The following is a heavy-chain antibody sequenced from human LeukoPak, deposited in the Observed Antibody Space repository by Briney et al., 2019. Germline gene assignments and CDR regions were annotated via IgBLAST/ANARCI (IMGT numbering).Heavy chain of an antibody. D-gene: IGHD3-22*01. CDR2: IYTSGST. CDR3: ARAGYYDSSGYYAFDI. J-gene: IGHJ3*02. CDR1: GGSISSYY. Sequence: SETLSLTCTVSGGSISSYYWSWIRQPAGKGLEWIGRIYTSGSTNYNPSLKSRVTISVDTSKNQFSLKLSSVTAADTAVYYCARAGYYDSSGYYAFDIWGQGTMVTVSS. V-gene: IGHV4-4*07.